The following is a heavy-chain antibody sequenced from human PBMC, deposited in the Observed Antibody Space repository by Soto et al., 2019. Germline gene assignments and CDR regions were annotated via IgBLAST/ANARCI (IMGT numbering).Heavy chain of an antibody. J-gene: IGHJ6*02. CDR1: GFTFSSYS. CDR3: ARDRLGNDILTGYFVYYYYGMDV. Sequence: GGSLRLSCAASGFTFSSYSMNWVRQSPGKGLEWVSYISSSSSTIYYADSVKGRFTISRDNAKNSLYLQMNSPRDEDTAVYYCARDRLGNDILTGYFVYYYYGMDVWGQGTTVTVSS. CDR2: ISSSSSTI. D-gene: IGHD3-9*01. V-gene: IGHV3-48*02.